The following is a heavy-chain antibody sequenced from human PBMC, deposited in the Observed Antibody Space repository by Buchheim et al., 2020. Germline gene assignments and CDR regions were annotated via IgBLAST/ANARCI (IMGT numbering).Heavy chain of an antibody. V-gene: IGHV2-5*02. CDR3: AHKRVAFYGSGSYYPVIDY. J-gene: IGHJ4*02. D-gene: IGHD3-10*01. CDR2: IYWDDDK. Sequence: QITLKESGPTLVKPTQTLTLTCTFSGFSLSTSGVGVGWIRQPPGKALEWLALIYWDDDKRYSPSLKSRLTIPKGTSENPVVLTVTNMDPVDTATYYCAHKRVAFYGSGSYYPVIDYWGQGTL. CDR1: GFSLSTSGVG.